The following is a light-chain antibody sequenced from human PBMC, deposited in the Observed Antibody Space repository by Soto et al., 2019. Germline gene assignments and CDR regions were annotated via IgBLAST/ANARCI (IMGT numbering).Light chain of an antibody. V-gene: IGLV1-40*01. CDR2: ANT. J-gene: IGLJ1*01. CDR1: SSNIGADYD. CDR3: LAYDSTLSGYV. Sequence: QSALTQPPSVSGAPGQRVTISCTGSSSNIGADYDVHWYQQFPGTALRLLIYANTNRPSGVPDRFSASKSGTSGSVVITGLQAEDEADYYCLAYDSTLSGYVFGTGTKLTVL.